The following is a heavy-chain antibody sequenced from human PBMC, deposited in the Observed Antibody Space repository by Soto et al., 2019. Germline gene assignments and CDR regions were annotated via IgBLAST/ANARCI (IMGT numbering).Heavy chain of an antibody. Sequence: LRLSCAAPGFTFSSYAMSWVRQAPGKGLEWVSAISGSGGSTYYADSVKGRFTISRDNSKNTLYLQMNSLRAEDTAVYCCAKDRAMVGPAGMDVWGQGTTVTVS. CDR1: GFTFSSYA. CDR2: ISGSGGST. J-gene: IGHJ6*02. CDR3: AKDRAMVGPAGMDV. V-gene: IGHV3-23*01. D-gene: IGHD5-18*01.